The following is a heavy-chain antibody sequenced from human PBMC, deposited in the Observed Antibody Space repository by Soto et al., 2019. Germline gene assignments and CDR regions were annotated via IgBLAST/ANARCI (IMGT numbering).Heavy chain of an antibody. J-gene: IGHJ6*03. CDR2: INTGNGNT. CDR3: ARNYYGSGTYPNYYYYYMDV. V-gene: IGHV1-3*04. CDR1: GYTFTSYT. D-gene: IGHD3-10*01. Sequence: AASVKVSCKASGYTFTSYTLHWVRQAPGQRLEWMGWINTGNGNTKYSQKFQDRVTFTRDTSASTAYMELSSLRSEDTAVYYCARNYYGSGTYPNYYYYYMDVWGKGTTVTVSS.